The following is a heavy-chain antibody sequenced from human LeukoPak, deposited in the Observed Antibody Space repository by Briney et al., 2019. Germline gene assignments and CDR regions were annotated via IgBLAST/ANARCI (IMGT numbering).Heavy chain of an antibody. CDR1: GYTFDDYG. D-gene: IGHD6-19*01. CDR3: ARVYSSGWLGYFDY. J-gene: IGHJ4*02. V-gene: IGHV3-20*04. Sequence: GGSLRLSCAASGYTFDDYGMSWVRQAPGKGLEWVSGINWNGGSTGYADSVKGRFTISRDNAKNSLYLQMNSLRAEDTALYYCARVYSSGWLGYFDYWGQGTLVTVSS. CDR2: INWNGGST.